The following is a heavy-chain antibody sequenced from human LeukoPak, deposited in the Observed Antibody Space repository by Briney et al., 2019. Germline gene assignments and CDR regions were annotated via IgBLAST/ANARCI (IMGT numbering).Heavy chain of an antibody. CDR3: PREKFYS. CDR1: GFAFSNFA. J-gene: IGHJ5*01. Sequence: GGSLKLSCEASGFAFSNFAMHWVRQAPGKGLEWVAGVPHEGTTKPYSDPAKGRFTIPRDTSNSLISLQLSNLITEDTAAYYFPREKFYSWGQEGLVT. CDR2: VPHEGTTK. V-gene: IGHV3-30*15.